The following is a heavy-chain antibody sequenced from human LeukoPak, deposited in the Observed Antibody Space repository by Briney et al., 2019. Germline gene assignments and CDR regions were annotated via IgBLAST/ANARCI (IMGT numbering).Heavy chain of an antibody. CDR2: ISSSSSYI. Sequence: GGSLRLSCAASGFTFSSYSMNWVRQAPGKGLEWVSSISSSSSYIYYADSVRGRFTISRGNAKNSLYLQMNSLRAEDTAVYYCARRGEWELLETYFDYWGQGTLVTVSS. D-gene: IGHD1-26*01. CDR3: ARRGEWELLETYFDY. V-gene: IGHV3-21*01. J-gene: IGHJ4*02. CDR1: GFTFSSYS.